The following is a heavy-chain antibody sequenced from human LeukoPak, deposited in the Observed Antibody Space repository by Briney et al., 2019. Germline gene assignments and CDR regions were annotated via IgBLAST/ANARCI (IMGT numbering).Heavy chain of an antibody. CDR3: ATRTGYSSGWPNDAFDI. J-gene: IGHJ3*02. Sequence: GGSLRLSCAASGFTFSSYGMSWVRQAPGKGLEWVSAISGSGGSTYYADSVKGRFTISRDNAKNSLYLQMNSLRAEDTAVYYCATRTGYSSGWPNDAFDIWGQGTMVTVSS. CDR2: ISGSGGST. CDR1: GFTFSSYG. D-gene: IGHD6-19*01. V-gene: IGHV3-23*01.